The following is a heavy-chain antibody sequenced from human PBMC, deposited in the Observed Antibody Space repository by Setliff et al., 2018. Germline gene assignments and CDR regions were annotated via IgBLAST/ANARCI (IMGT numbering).Heavy chain of an antibody. CDR2: IKQDGSEK. Sequence: LRLSCTSSGFTFSTYWMSWVRQAPGKGLEWVANIKQDGSEKYYVDPVKGRFTISRDNAKNSLYLQMNSLRAEDTAVYYCARDGGEYWGQGTLVTVSS. D-gene: IGHD3-16*01. CDR1: GFTFSTYW. CDR3: ARDGGEY. V-gene: IGHV3-7*01. J-gene: IGHJ4*02.